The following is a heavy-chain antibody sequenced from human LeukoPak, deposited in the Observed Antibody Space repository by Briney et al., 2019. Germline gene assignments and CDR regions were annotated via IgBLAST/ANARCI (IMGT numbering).Heavy chain of an antibody. CDR1: GGSVSSYY. D-gene: IGHD2-21*01. CDR3: AREANSPTARYWYFDL. J-gene: IGHJ2*01. CDR2: VYYSGST. Sequence: KPSETLSLTCTVSGGSVSSYYWSWLRQSPGKGLEWIGYVYYSGSTNYNPALKSRVTISLDTSENHFSLKLSSVTAADTAAYYCAREANSPTARYWYFDLWGRGTQVTVSS. V-gene: IGHV4-59*02.